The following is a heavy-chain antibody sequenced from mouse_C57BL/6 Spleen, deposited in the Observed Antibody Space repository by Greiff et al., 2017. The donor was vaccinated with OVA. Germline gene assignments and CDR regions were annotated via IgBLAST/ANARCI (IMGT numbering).Heavy chain of an antibody. CDR1: GYTFTSYW. Sequence: QVQLQQPGAELVRPGSSVKLSCKASGYTFTSYWMHWVKQRPIQGLEWIGNIDPSDSETHYNQKFKDKATLTVDKSSSTAYMQLSSLTSEDSAVYCRARVERGDYDGAWFAYWGQGTLVTVSA. V-gene: IGHV1-52*01. CDR3: ARVERGDYDGAWFAY. CDR2: IDPSDSET. D-gene: IGHD2-4*01. J-gene: IGHJ3*01.